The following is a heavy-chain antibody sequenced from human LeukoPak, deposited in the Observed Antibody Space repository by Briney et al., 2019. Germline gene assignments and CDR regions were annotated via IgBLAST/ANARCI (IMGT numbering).Heavy chain of an antibody. V-gene: IGHV4-59*08. CDR3: ASRSGSFSDALDI. J-gene: IGHJ3*02. D-gene: IGHD3-10*01. CDR2: IHYSEST. Sequence: SETLSLTCTVSGLSIRSYYWGWIRQPPGKGLEWIGYIHYSESTKYNPSLKSRVTMSGDTSKNQFSLTLSSVPAADTAVYYCASRSGSFSDALDIWGQGTLVTVSS. CDR1: GLSIRSYY.